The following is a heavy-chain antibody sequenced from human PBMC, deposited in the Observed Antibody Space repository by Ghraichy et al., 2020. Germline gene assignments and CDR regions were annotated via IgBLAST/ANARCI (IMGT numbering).Heavy chain of an antibody. Sequence: ASVKVSCKVSGYTLTELSMHWVRQAPGKGLEWMGGFDPEDGETIYAQKFQGRVTMTEDTSTDTAYMELSSLRSEDTAVYYCATGLGYCSGGSCYSYYYYGMDVWGQGTTVTVSS. CDR1: GYTLTELS. CDR2: FDPEDGET. D-gene: IGHD2-15*01. J-gene: IGHJ6*02. CDR3: ATGLGYCSGGSCYSYYYYGMDV. V-gene: IGHV1-24*01.